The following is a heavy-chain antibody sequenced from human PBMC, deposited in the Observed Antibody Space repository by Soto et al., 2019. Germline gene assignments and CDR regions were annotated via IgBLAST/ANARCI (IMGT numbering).Heavy chain of an antibody. Sequence: QVQLVQSGAEVKKPGASVKVSCKASGYTFTSHGISWVRQAPGQGLEWMGWISAYNGDTNYAQKLQGRVTVTTDTSTSTAYMELRSLRSEDTAVYYCARMVRGYNIDYYPDIDVWGKGTTVTVSS. CDR3: ARMVRGYNIDYYPDIDV. D-gene: IGHD3-10*01. CDR1: GYTFTSHG. V-gene: IGHV1-18*01. CDR2: ISAYNGDT. J-gene: IGHJ6*03.